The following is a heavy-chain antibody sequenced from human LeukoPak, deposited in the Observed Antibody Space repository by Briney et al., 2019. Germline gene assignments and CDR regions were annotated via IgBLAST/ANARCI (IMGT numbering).Heavy chain of an antibody. D-gene: IGHD5-12*01. CDR1: GFTFSTYG. V-gene: IGHV3-30*02. J-gene: IGHJ4*02. CDR2: IRYDGNNK. Sequence: GGSLRLSCAASGFTFSTYGMHWVRQAPGKGLEWVSFIRYDGNNKYYGDSVKGRFTISRDNSKNTLYLQMNSLIAEDTAIYYCAKDDDWLRFEHWGRGTPVSVSS. CDR3: AKDDDWLRFEH.